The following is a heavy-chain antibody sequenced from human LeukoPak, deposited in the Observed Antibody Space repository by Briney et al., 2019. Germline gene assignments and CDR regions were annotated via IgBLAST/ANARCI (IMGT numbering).Heavy chain of an antibody. V-gene: IGHV4-4*07. Sequence: SETLSLTCTVSGDSISSYFWSWIRQPAGKGLEWIGRVYYNGNTNYNPSLKSRVTMSVDTYKNQFSLKPASVTAADTAVYYCARHYYGDYYFDYWGQGTLATVSS. CDR3: ARHYYGDYYFDY. J-gene: IGHJ4*02. D-gene: IGHD4-17*01. CDR1: GDSISSYF. CDR2: VYYNGNT.